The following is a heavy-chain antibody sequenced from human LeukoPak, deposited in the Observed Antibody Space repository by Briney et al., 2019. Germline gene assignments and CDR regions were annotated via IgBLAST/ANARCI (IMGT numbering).Heavy chain of an antibody. CDR2: ISAYNGNT. CDR3: ARVENSNKYYFYVMDV. D-gene: IGHD6-6*01. V-gene: IGHV1-18*01. J-gene: IGHJ6*02. CDR1: GYIFSSYG. Sequence: ASVKVSCKASGYIFSSYGINWVRQAPGQGLEWMGWISAYNGNTDYAQKFQGRVTMTTDTSTSTAYMELRSLRSDDTAVYFCARVENSNKYYFYVMDVWGQGTTVTASS.